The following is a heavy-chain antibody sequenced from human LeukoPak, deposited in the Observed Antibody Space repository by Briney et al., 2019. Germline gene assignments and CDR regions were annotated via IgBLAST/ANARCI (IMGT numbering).Heavy chain of an antibody. V-gene: IGHV1-46*01. Sequence: GASVKVSCKASGYTFTSYYMHWVRQAPGQGLEWMGIINPSDDSTSYTQNFQGRVTMTWDTSTSTVYMELSSLRSEDTAVYYCASGNPYYFDYWGQGTLVTVSS. CDR1: GYTFTSYY. J-gene: IGHJ4*02. CDR2: INPSDDST. CDR3: ASGNPYYFDY.